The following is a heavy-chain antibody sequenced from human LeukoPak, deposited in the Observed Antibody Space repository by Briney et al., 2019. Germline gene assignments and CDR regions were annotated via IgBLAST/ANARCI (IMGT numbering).Heavy chain of an antibody. CDR2: INHSGST. Sequence: PSETLPLTCAVYGGSFSGYYWSWIRQPPGKGLEWIGEINHSGSTNYNPSLKSRVTISVDTSKNQFSLKLSSVTAADTAVYYCARKTPARTFDYWGQGTLVTVSS. J-gene: IGHJ4*02. CDR1: GGSFSGYY. V-gene: IGHV4-34*01. CDR3: ARKTPARTFDY.